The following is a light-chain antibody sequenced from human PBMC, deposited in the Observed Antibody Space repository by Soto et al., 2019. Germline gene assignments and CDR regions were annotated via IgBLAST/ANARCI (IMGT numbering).Light chain of an antibody. Sequence: EIFLTQSPDTLSLSPGERATLSCRATQSVTNYIAWYQQRPGQAPRLLIYDASNRASGTPARFSGSGSETDFTLTISSLEPEDFAVYYCQHRMNWPLTFGQGTRLEIK. CDR1: QSVTNY. J-gene: IGKJ5*01. V-gene: IGKV3-11*01. CDR2: DAS. CDR3: QHRMNWPLT.